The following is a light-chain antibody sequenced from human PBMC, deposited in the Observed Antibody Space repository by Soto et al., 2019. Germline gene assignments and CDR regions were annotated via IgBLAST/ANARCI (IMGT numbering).Light chain of an antibody. CDR2: DAS. J-gene: IGKJ1*01. V-gene: IGKV1-6*01. CDR3: QQDNILST. CDR1: QGIRND. Sequence: IEMTQSPSSLSSSVGDRVTITCRASQGIRNDLGWYQHKPGKATKLLIYDASTLESGVPTRFSGSGSGTEFTLTISSLHPDDFATYYCQQDNILSTFGQGTKVDIK.